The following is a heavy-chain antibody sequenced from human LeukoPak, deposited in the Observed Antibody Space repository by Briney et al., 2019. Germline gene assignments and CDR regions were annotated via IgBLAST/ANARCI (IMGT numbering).Heavy chain of an antibody. CDR3: ARGGIITSYAFEI. Sequence: AGGSLRLSCAASGFTFGRYWMHWVRQAPGKGLEWVSYISSSSSTIYYADSVKGRFTISRDNAKNSLYLQMDSLRAEDTAVYYCARGGIITSYAFEIWGQGAMVTVSS. J-gene: IGHJ3*02. CDR2: ISSSSSTI. V-gene: IGHV3-48*04. CDR1: GFTFGRYW. D-gene: IGHD1-26*01.